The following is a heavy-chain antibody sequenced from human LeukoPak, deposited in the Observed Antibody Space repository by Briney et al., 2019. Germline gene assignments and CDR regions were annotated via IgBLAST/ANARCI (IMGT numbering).Heavy chain of an antibody. Sequence: GGSLRLSCAAAGFTFSDYYMAWVRQAPGKGLEWISYMSGRGYPIYYADTVRGRFTISRDNAKSSLYLQMTSLRAEDTAVYSCARVGIALAVPFDFWGQGSPVIVSS. J-gene: IGHJ4*02. CDR1: GFTFSDYY. CDR2: MSGRGYPI. CDR3: ARVGIALAVPFDF. D-gene: IGHD2-21*01. V-gene: IGHV3-11*01.